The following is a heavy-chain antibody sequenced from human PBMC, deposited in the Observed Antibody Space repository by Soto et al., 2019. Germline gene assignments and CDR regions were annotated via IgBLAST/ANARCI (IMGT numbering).Heavy chain of an antibody. D-gene: IGHD3-9*01. Sequence: QVQLQESGPGLVKPSQTLSLTCTVSGGSISSGGYYWSWIRQHPGKGLEWIGYIYYSGSTYYNPSLKSRVTISVDTSKNQFSLKLSSVTAADTAVYYCVRAQAGQRTYYDILTGYPSGYYGMDVWGQGTTVTVSS. V-gene: IGHV4-31*03. CDR1: GGSISSGGYY. CDR3: VRAQAGQRTYYDILTGYPSGYYGMDV. J-gene: IGHJ6*02. CDR2: IYYSGST.